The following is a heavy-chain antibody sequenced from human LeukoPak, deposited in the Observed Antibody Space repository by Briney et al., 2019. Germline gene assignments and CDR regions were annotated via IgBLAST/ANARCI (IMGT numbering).Heavy chain of an antibody. J-gene: IGHJ4*02. CDR3: ATPLYSSRWNEPLHA. D-gene: IGHD6-13*01. CDR2: INSDQSST. V-gene: IGHV3-74*01. CDR1: GFTFSSYW. Sequence: GGSLRLSCAASGFTFSSYWMHWVRQAPGKGLVWVSRINSDQSSTSYADSVKGRFTISRDNAKNTLYLQMDSLRAEDTAVYYCATPLYSSRWNEPLHAWGQGTLVTVSS.